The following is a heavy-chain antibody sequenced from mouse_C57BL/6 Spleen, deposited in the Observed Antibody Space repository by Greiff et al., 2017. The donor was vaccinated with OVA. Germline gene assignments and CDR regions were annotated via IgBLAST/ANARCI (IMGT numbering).Heavy chain of an antibody. CDR3: ARSRVTTEGGFAY. J-gene: IGHJ3*01. V-gene: IGHV1-59*01. D-gene: IGHD1-1*01. Sequence: QVQLQQPGAELVRPGTSVKLSCKASGYTFTSYWMHWVKQRPGQGLEWIGVIDPSDSYTNYNQKFKGKATLTVDTSSSTAYMQLSSLTSEDSAVYYCARSRVTTEGGFAYWGQGTLVTVSA. CDR2: IDPSDSYT. CDR1: GYTFTSYW.